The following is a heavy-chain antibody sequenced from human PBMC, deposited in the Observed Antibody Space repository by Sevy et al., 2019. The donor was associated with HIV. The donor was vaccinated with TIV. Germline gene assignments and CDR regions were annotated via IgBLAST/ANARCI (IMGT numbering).Heavy chain of an antibody. CDR2: INSDSGVT. J-gene: IGHJ6*02. D-gene: IGHD4-17*01. V-gene: IGHV1-2*02. CDR1: GYIFTDYY. CDR3: ARLTTKPTSDLYGMDV. Sequence: ASVKVSCKASGYIFTDYYIHWVRQAPGQGLEWMAWINSDSGVTNYAQRFQGEVTVTRDTSLSTAYLKLSRLKSNDTAIYYCARLTTKPTSDLYGMDVWGQGTTVTVSS.